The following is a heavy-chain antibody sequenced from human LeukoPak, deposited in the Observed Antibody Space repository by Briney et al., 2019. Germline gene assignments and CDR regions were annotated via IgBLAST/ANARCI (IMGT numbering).Heavy chain of an antibody. D-gene: IGHD4-17*01. J-gene: IGHJ4*02. V-gene: IGHV1-69*01. Sequence: GSSVKVSCKASGGTFTTNAISWVRQAPGQGLEWMGGIIPMFRTAKYAQKFQGRVTMTADESTNTAYMELSSLGYEDTAVYYCARVQDDYGDYFDYWGQGTLVTVSS. CDR3: ARVQDDYGDYFDY. CDR2: IIPMFRTA. CDR1: GGTFTTNA.